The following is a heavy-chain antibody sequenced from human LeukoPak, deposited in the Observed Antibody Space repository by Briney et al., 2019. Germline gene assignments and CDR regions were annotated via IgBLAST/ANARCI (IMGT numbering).Heavy chain of an antibody. J-gene: IGHJ4*02. CDR2: IYYSGST. CDR3: AKAVAGTPFDY. V-gene: IGHV4-39*07. Sequence: KPSETLSLTCTVSGGSISSSSYYWGWIRQPPGKGLEWIGSIYYSGSTYYNPSLKSRVTISVDTSKNQFSLKLSSVTAADTAVYYCAKAVAGTPFDYWGQGTLVTVSS. CDR1: GGSISSSSYY. D-gene: IGHD6-19*01.